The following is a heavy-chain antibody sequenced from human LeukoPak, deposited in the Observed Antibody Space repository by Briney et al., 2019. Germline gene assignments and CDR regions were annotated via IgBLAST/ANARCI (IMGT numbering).Heavy chain of an antibody. CDR3: ARHSEQVIVVVPHPFDP. Sequence: SETLSLTCTVSGGSVSSSTYYWGWIRQPPGKGLEWIGSLYYGGSTYYNPSLKSRVTISVDTSKNQFSLKLSSVTAADTAVYYCARHSEQVIVVVPHPFDPWGQGTLVTVSS. CDR1: GGSVSSSTYY. CDR2: LYYGGST. J-gene: IGHJ5*02. V-gene: IGHV4-39*01. D-gene: IGHD2-2*01.